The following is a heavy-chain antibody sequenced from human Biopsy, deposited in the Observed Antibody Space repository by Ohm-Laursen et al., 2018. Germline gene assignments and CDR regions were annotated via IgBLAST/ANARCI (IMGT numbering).Heavy chain of an antibody. CDR2: IYYSGST. D-gene: IGHD2/OR15-2a*01. CDR3: ARATNSTGWPYYYFYGMDV. J-gene: IGHJ6*02. CDR1: GGSISSDY. V-gene: IGHV4-59*01. Sequence: SQTLSLTCTVSGGSISSDYWSWIRQTTGKGLGWIGYIYYSGSTNYNPSLKSRVTISVDTSKNQFSLRLNSVTAADPAVYYCARATNSTGWPYYYFYGMDVWGQGTTVTVSS.